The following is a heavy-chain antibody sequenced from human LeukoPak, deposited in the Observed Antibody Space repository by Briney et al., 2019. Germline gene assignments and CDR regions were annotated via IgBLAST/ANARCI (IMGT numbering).Heavy chain of an antibody. V-gene: IGHV3-21*01. CDR3: ARDPAPGGWYDY. CDR2: ISSSSSYI. D-gene: IGHD6-19*01. J-gene: IGHJ4*02. Sequence: GSLRLSCAASGFTFSSYSMNWVRQAPGKGLEWVSSISSSSSYIYYADSVKGRFTISRDNAKNSLYLQMNSLRAEDTAVYYCARDPAPGGWYDYWGQGTLVTVSS. CDR1: GFTFSSYS.